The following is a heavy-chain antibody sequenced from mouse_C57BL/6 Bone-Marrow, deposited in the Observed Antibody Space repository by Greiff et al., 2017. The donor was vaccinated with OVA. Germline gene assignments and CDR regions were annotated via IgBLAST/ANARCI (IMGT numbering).Heavy chain of an antibody. V-gene: IGHV5-12*01. CDR1: GFTFSDYY. D-gene: IGHD2-4*01. J-gene: IGHJ4*01. CDR3: ARHYDYDGGAYYAMDY. CDR2: ISNGGGST. Sequence: EVQVVESGGGLVQPGGSLKLSCAASGFTFSDYYMYWVRQTPEKRLEWVAYISNGGGSTYYPDTVKGRFTISRDNAKNTLYLQMSRLKSEDTAMYYCARHYDYDGGAYYAMDYWGQGTSVTVSS.